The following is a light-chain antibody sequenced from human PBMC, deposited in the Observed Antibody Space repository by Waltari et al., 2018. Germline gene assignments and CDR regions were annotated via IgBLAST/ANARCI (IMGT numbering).Light chain of an antibody. CDR2: DVS. CDR1: SSDVGGYNY. J-gene: IGLJ2*01. CDR3: SSYIGSSTLEL. V-gene: IGLV2-14*03. Sequence: QSALTQPASVSGSPGQSITISCTGTSSDVGGYNYVSWYQQHPGKAPKLIIFDVSDRPSGVSNRFSGSKSGTTASRTISGLQAEDEADYYCSSYIGSSTLELFGGGTSLTVL.